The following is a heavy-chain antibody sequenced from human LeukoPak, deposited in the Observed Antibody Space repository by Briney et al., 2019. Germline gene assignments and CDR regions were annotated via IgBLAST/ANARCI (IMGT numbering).Heavy chain of an antibody. Sequence: PSETLSLTCTVSGGSINHYYWSWVRQPPGKGLEWIGYIYYSGSTNYNPSLKSRVTISLDTSKNQFSLKLSSVTAADTAVYYCARERCSRRGCYLTITQKGYFDLSLRGTVVTDSS. CDR2: IYYSGST. CDR1: GGSINHYY. D-gene: IGHD2-2*01. V-gene: IGHV4-59*01. CDR3: ARERCSRRGCYLTITQKGYFDL. J-gene: IGHJ2*01.